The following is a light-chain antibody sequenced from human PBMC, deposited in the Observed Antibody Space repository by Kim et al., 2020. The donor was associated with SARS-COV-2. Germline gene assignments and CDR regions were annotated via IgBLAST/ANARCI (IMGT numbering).Light chain of an antibody. Sequence: ALGQTVRYTGQGATLISFYASWYQQTTGQPPVLIIYARDTRPSGIPDRFSGSSSRNTASLTITGAQAEGEADYYCSSRESSGNYRVFGTGTKVTVL. CDR2: ARD. J-gene: IGLJ1*01. CDR3: SSRESSGNYRV. V-gene: IGLV3-19*01. CDR1: TLISFY.